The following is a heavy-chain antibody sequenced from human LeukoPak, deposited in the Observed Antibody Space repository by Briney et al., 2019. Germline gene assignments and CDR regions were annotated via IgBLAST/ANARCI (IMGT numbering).Heavy chain of an antibody. CDR2: ISGSGGST. D-gene: IGHD3-9*01. CDR1: GFTFSSYG. CDR3: ARRWFFDY. V-gene: IGHV3-23*01. J-gene: IGHJ4*02. Sequence: GGTLRLSCAASGFTFSSYGMSWVRQAPGKGLEWVSAISGSGGSTYYADSVKGRFTISRDNSKSTLYLQMNSLRSEDTAVYYCARRWFFDYWGQGTLVTVSS.